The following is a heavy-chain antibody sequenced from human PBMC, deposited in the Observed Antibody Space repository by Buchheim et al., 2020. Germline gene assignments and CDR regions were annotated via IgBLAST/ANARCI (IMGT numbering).Heavy chain of an antibody. CDR2: ISYDGSNK. J-gene: IGHJ4*02. Sequence: QVQLVESGGGVVQPGRSLRLSCAASGFTFSSYGMHWVRQAPGKGLEWVAVISYDGSNKYYADSVKGRFTISRDNSKNTLYLQINSLGAEDTAVYYCAKAGSSHSYYFDYWGQGTL. CDR3: AKAGSSHSYYFDY. D-gene: IGHD6-6*01. CDR1: GFTFSSYG. V-gene: IGHV3-30*18.